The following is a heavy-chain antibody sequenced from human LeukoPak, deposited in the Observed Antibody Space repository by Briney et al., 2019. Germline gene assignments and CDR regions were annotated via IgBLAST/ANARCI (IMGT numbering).Heavy chain of an antibody. CDR2: IYYSGST. V-gene: IGHV4-39*07. Sequence: SETLSLTCTVSGGSISSSSHFWGWIRQPPGKGLEWIESIYYSGSTKYNPSLKSRVTISVDTSKNQFSPKLSSVTAADTAVYYCARRRCTNGVCSLGDNNWFDPWGQGTLVTVSS. CDR3: ARRRCTNGVCSLGDNNWFDP. D-gene: IGHD2-8*01. CDR1: GGSISSSSHF. J-gene: IGHJ5*02.